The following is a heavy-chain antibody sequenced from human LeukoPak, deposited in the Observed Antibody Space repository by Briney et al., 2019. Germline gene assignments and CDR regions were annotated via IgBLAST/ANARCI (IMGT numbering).Heavy chain of an antibody. CDR3: ARDLAAAGLYYYYYYGMDV. J-gene: IGHJ6*02. Sequence: GGSLRLSCAASGFNFNEYYMNWIRQAPGKGLEWVSYISDSGSTIYYADSVKGRFTISRDNAKKSLYLHMNSLRAEDTAVYYCARDLAAAGLYYYYYYGMDVWGQGTTVTVSS. CDR2: ISDSGSTI. D-gene: IGHD6-13*01. V-gene: IGHV3-11*04. CDR1: GFNFNEYY.